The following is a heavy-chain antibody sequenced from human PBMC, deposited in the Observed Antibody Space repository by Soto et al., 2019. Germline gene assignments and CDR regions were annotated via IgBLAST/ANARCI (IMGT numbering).Heavy chain of an antibody. D-gene: IGHD3-22*01. CDR1: GGTFSSYA. V-gene: IGHV1-69*12. J-gene: IGHJ3*02. CDR3: ASTYDSSGYYSNDAFDI. CDR2: IIPIFGTA. Sequence: QVQLVQSGAEVKKPGSSVKVSCKASGGTFSSYAISWVRQAPGQGLEWMGGIIPIFGTANYAKKFQGRVTITADESTSKAYMELSSLRSEDTAVYYCASTYDSSGYYSNDAFDIWGQGTMVTVSS.